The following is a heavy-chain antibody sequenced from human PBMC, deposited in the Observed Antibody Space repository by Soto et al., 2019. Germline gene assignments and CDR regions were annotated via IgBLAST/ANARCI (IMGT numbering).Heavy chain of an antibody. CDR2: ISGSGGST. D-gene: IGHD2-2*01. Sequence: GGSLRLSCAASGFTFSSYAMSWVRQATGKGLEWVSAISGSGGSTYYADSVKGRFTISRDNSKNTLYLQMNSLRAEDTAVYYCSIGSSTSYLNYYYYMDVWGKGTTVTVSS. CDR1: GFTFSSYA. V-gene: IGHV3-23*01. CDR3: SIGSSTSYLNYYYYMDV. J-gene: IGHJ6*03.